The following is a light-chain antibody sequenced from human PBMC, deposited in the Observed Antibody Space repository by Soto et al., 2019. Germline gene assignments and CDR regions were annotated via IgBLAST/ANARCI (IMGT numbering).Light chain of an antibody. CDR1: NSNIGDNT. Sequence: HSVLTQPPSASGTPGQRITISCSGSNSNIGDNTVNWFQQLPGMAPRLLISTNNQRPSGVPDRFSASKSGTSGSLAISGLQSEDEADYYCASWDDRLNGVVFGGGTKLTVL. J-gene: IGLJ2*01. V-gene: IGLV1-44*01. CDR3: ASWDDRLNGVV. CDR2: TNN.